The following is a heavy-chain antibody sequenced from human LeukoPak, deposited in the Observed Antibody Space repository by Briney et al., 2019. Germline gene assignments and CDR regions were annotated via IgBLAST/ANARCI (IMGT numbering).Heavy chain of an antibody. CDR1: GYSFTNYW. D-gene: IGHD5-18*01. CDR2: IYPGDSDT. J-gene: IGHJ4*01. Sequence: GESLNISCKGSGYSFTNYWIAWVRQMSGKGLEWMGIIYPGDSDTRYSPSFQGRVTISADKSISTAYLQWSSLKASDTAMYYCARLPIHLWSFDYWGHGTLVTVSS. V-gene: IGHV5-51*01. CDR3: ARLPIHLWSFDY.